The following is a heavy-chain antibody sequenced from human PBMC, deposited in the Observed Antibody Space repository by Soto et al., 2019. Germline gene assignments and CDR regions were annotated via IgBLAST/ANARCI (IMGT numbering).Heavy chain of an antibody. J-gene: IGHJ4*02. D-gene: IGHD6-19*01. Sequence: SETLSLTCTVSGGSISGHYLIWIRQSPGKGLEWIGYIFYSGSTNYNPSLKSRVTTSVDTSKNQFSLKLSSVTAADTAVYYCARVGSSGWSPDYWGQGTLVTVSS. CDR1: GGSISGHY. V-gene: IGHV4-59*11. CDR3: ARVGSSGWSPDY. CDR2: IFYSGST.